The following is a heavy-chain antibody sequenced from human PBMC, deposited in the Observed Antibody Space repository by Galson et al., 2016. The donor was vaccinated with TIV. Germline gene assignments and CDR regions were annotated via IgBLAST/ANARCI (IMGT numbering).Heavy chain of an antibody. V-gene: IGHV3-7*01. CDR3: ARDGEGGVDY. CDR2: IKQDGSEE. Sequence: SLRLSCAASGISFGSYWMSWVRQAPGKGLEWVANIKQDGSEEHYVEPVKGRFTISRDNAENSVNLQMNSLRAEDTAVYYCARDGEGGVDYWGQGTLVTVSS. D-gene: IGHD3-10*01. J-gene: IGHJ4*02. CDR1: GISFGSYW.